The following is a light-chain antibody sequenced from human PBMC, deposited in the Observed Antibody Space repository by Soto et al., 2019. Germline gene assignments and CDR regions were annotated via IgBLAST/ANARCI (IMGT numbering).Light chain of an antibody. V-gene: IGKV2D-29*01. Sequence: DVVITHTPLSLSFTPLQPSSISCKSTHSLLLGDGKTYLYWYLQKSGQPPQLLIYEVSNRFSGVPDRFSGSGSGTDFTLKISRVEAEDVGVYYCMQSVQLPITFGQGTRLEIK. CDR3: MQSVQLPIT. CDR2: EVS. J-gene: IGKJ5*01. CDR1: HSLLLGDGKTY.